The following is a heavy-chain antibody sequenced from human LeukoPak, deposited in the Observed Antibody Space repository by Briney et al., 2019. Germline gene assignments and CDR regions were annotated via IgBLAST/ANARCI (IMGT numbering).Heavy chain of an antibody. CDR2: IYHSGST. J-gene: IGHJ4*02. CDR1: DASISSSNW. CDR3: ARATNVAARRFDY. V-gene: IGHV4-4*02. D-gene: IGHD6-6*01. Sequence: SETLSLTCAVSDASISSSNWWTWVRQPPGKGLEWIGEIYHSGSTNYNPSLKSRVTISVDKSKNQFSLKLNPVTAADTAVYYCARATNVAARRFDYWGQGTLVTVSS.